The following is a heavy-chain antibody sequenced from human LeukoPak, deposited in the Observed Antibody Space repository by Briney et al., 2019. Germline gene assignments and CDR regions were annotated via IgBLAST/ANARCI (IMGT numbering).Heavy chain of an antibody. J-gene: IGHJ6*03. V-gene: IGHV4-4*02. CDR3: ARSYGWGNYYYYKDV. CDR2: IYHSGST. CDR1: GGTISSSNW. D-gene: IGHD3-10*01. Sequence: SGTLSLTCAVSGGTISSSNWWSWVRPPPGKGQEWIGEIYHSGSTNYNPSLQSRVTISVDKSTNQFSLELSSLTAADTAVYYCARSYGWGNYYYYKDVWGKGTTVTVSS.